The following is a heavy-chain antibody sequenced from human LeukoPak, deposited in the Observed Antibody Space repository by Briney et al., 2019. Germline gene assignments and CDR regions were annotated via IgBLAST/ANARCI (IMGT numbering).Heavy chain of an antibody. CDR2: INSDGSWT. Sequence: GGSLRLSCVASGNYCMHWVRQAPGKGLVWVSHINSDGSWTSYADSVKGRFTISKDNAKNTVYLQMNSLRAEDTAVYYCATDDKYAPSSWGQGTLVTVS. D-gene: IGHD2-2*01. CDR3: ATDDKYAPSS. CDR1: GNYC. V-gene: IGHV3-74*01. J-gene: IGHJ5*02.